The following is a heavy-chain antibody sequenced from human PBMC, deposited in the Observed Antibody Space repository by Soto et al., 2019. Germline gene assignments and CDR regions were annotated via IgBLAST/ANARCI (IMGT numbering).Heavy chain of an antibody. J-gene: IGHJ4*02. CDR2: ISGSGGST. D-gene: IGHD2-2*02. CDR1: GFTFSSYA. V-gene: IGHV3-23*01. Sequence: RRLSCAASGFTFSSYAMSWVRQAPGKGLEWVSGISGSGGSTYYADSVKGRFTISRDNSKNTLYLQMNSLRAEDTAVYYCATYDCSSTSCYINYWGQGTLVTVSS. CDR3: ATYDCSSTSCYINY.